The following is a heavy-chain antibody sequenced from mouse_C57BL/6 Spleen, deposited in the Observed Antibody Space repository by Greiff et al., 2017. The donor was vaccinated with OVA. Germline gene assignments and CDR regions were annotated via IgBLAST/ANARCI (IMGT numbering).Heavy chain of an antibody. Sequence: DVQLQESGPGLVKPSQSLSLTCSVTGYSITSGYYWNWIRQFPGNKLEWMGYISYDGSNNYNPSLKNRISITRDTSKNQFFLKLNSVTTEDTATYYCARERITTVVYFDYWGQGTTLTVSS. CDR2: ISYDGSN. CDR1: GYSITSGYY. CDR3: ARERITTVVYFDY. D-gene: IGHD1-1*01. V-gene: IGHV3-6*01. J-gene: IGHJ2*01.